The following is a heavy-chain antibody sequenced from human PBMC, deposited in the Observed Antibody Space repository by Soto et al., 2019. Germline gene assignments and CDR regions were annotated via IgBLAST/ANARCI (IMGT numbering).Heavy chain of an antibody. D-gene: IGHD1-26*01. CDR3: ASGGSGTYGRFDP. CDR1: GFPFSSSW. CDR2: INSGGTTS. V-gene: IGHV3-74*01. Sequence: EVQLVESGGDLVQPGGSLRLSCAASGFPFSSSWMHWFRQAPGKGLVWVSRINSGGTTSYYADSVKGRFTISRDNAKNTLYLQMNSLRVDDTAVYFCASGGSGTYGRFDPGGQGTLVSVSS. J-gene: IGHJ5*02.